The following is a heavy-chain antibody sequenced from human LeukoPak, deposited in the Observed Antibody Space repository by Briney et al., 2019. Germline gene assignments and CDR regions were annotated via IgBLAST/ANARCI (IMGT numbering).Heavy chain of an antibody. CDR3: ARSTEYHTSTWYIY. J-gene: IGHJ4*02. Sequence: AVKDSCKASLGTFNNHAISWVRQAPGRGLEWMGRIFPLFHTANYVQKVQGRVTITADESTSTAYIDLRSLKTEDTAVYYCARSTEYHTSTWYIYWGQGTLVTVSS. CDR2: IFPLFHTA. V-gene: IGHV1-69*01. D-gene: IGHD6-13*01. CDR1: LGTFNNHA.